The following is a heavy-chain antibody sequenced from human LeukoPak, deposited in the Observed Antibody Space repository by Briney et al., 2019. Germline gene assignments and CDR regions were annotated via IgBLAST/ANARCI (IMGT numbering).Heavy chain of an antibody. CDR2: ISAYNANT. Sequence: ASGKVSCKASGYTFISYGITWVRQAPGQGLEWMGWISAYNANTNYAQKLQGRVTMTTDTSTSTAYMELRSLRSDDTAMYYCARVNTVTTGGRPFDYWGQGTLVTVSS. J-gene: IGHJ4*02. D-gene: IGHD4-17*01. CDR3: ARVNTVTTGGRPFDY. V-gene: IGHV1-18*01. CDR1: GYTFISYG.